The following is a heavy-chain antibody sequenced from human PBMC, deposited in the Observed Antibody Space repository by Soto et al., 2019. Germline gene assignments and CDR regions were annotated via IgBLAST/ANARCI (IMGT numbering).Heavy chain of an antibody. V-gene: IGHV3-30-3*01. D-gene: IGHD3-10*01. CDR3: ARGDRSRYYKTYYYYGMDV. CDR1: GFTFSSYA. CDR2: ISYDGSNK. Sequence: QVQLVESGGGVVQPGRSLRLSCAASGFTFSSYAMHWVRQAPGKGLEWVAVISYDGSNKYYADSVKGRFTISRDNSKNTLYLQMNCLRAEDTAVYYCARGDRSRYYKTYYYYGMDVWGQGTTVTVSS. J-gene: IGHJ6*02.